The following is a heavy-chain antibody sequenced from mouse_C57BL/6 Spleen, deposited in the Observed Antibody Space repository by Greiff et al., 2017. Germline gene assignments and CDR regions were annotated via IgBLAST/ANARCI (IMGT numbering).Heavy chain of an antibody. CDR2: IHPNSGST. CDR1: GYTFTSYW. Sequence: QVQLKQPGAELVKPGASVKLSCKASGYTFTSYWMHWVKQRPGQGLEWIGMIHPNSGSTNYNEKFKSKATLTVDKSSSTAYMQLSSLTSDDSAVYYCARTLDYYGSSPFAYWGQGTLVTVSA. CDR3: ARTLDYYGSSPFAY. V-gene: IGHV1-64*01. J-gene: IGHJ3*01. D-gene: IGHD1-1*01.